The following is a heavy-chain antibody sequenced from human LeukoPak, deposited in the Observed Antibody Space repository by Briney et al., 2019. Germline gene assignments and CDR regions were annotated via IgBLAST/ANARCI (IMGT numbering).Heavy chain of an antibody. CDR3: ATAFYFDSSGPYWYFDL. D-gene: IGHD3-22*01. J-gene: IGHJ2*01. V-gene: IGHV3-23*01. Sequence: GGSLSLSCAASGFTFTTYAMNWVRQAPGKGLEWVSVISGSGGSTYYADSVKGRFTISRDNSKNTLYLEVNSLRAEDTAVYYCATAFYFDSSGPYWYFDLWGRGILVTVSS. CDR1: GFTFTTYA. CDR2: ISGSGGST.